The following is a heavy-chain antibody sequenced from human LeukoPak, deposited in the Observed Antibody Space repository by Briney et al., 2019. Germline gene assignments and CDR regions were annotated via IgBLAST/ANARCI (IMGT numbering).Heavy chain of an antibody. CDR2: IRSKASSYAT. V-gene: IGHV3-73*01. J-gene: IGHJ4*02. CDR1: GFTFSGST. CDR3: ARVVVPAAMARRPTSDY. D-gene: IGHD2-2*01. Sequence: GGSLKLSCAASGFTFSGSTIHWVRQASGKGLEWVGRIRSKASSYATEYAASVEGRFTISRDDSKNTAYLQMNSLRAEDTAVYYCARVVVPAAMARRPTSDYWGQGTLVTVSS.